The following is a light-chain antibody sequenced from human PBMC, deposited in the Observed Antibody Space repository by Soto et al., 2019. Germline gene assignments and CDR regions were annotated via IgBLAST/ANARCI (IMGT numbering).Light chain of an antibody. CDR3: SSYAGSNNGV. CDR2: GDS. J-gene: IGLJ3*02. CDR1: SSDVGGYKY. V-gene: IGLV2-8*01. Sequence: QSALTQPPSASGSPGQSVTISCTGTSSDVGGYKYVSWYQQHPGKAPKLMICGDSKRPSGVPDRFAGSKSGNTASLTVSGLQAEDEADYYCSSYAGSNNGVFGGGTKLTVL.